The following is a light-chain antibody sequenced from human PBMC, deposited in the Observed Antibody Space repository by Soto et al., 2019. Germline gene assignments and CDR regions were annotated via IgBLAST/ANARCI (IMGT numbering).Light chain of an antibody. V-gene: IGKV3-15*01. CDR2: GAS. J-gene: IGKJ4*01. CDR1: ETVATN. Sequence: VMTQSPATLSVSPGERATLSCWASETVATNLAWYQQKPGQAPRLLISGASTRAAGIPARFSGSGSGTEFTLTISSLQSEDFAVYYCQHYNNWPLTFGGGTKVDIK. CDR3: QHYNNWPLT.